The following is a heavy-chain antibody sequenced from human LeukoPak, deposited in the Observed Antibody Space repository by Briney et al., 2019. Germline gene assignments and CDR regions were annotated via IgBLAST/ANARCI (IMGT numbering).Heavy chain of an antibody. V-gene: IGHV1-18*01. CDR1: GYTFTSYD. CDR2: ISAYNGNT. D-gene: IGHD3-10*01. CDR3: ARDAGMNPFDY. Sequence: GASVKVSCKASGYTFTSYDINWVRQATGQGLEWMGWISAYNGNTNYAQKLQGRVTMTTDTSTSTAYMELRSLRSDDTAVYYCARDAGMNPFDYWGQGTLVTVSS. J-gene: IGHJ4*02.